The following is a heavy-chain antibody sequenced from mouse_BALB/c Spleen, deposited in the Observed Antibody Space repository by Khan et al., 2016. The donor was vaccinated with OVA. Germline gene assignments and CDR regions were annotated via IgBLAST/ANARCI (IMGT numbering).Heavy chain of an antibody. D-gene: IGHD2-10*01. CDR1: GYTFTSYV. J-gene: IGHJ4*01. CDR3: KRSTYYGNPYAMDY. V-gene: IGHV1S136*01. CDR2: INPYNDGT. Sequence: EVQLQESGPELVKPGASVKMSCKASGYTFTSYVMHWVKQKPGQGLEWIGYINPYNDGTKYNEKFKGKATLTSDKSSSTSYMELSSLTSEDSAVYYSKRSTYYGNPYAMDYWGQGTSVTVSS.